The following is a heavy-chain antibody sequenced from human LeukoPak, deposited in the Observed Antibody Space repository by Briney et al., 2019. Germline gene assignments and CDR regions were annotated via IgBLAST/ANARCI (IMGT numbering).Heavy chain of an antibody. CDR3: ARDHNWVVDY. CDR1: GYTITSYG. CDR2: ISTYNGDT. D-gene: IGHD1-1*01. J-gene: IGHJ4*02. Sequence: GASVKVSCKASGYTITSYGIRWVRQAPGQGLEWMGWISTYNGDTNYAQKPQGRVTMTTDTSTSTAYMALRSLRSDDTAVYYCARDHNWVVDYWGQGTLVTVSS. V-gene: IGHV1-18*01.